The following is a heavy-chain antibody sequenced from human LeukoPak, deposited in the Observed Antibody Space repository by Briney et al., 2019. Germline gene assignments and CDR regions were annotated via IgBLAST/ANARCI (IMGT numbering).Heavy chain of an antibody. D-gene: IGHD3-9*01. CDR2: ISWNSGSI. V-gene: IGHV3-9*01. CDR1: GFTFDDYA. J-gene: IGHJ4*02. CDR3: AKVSDILTGYYDY. Sequence: HPGRSLRLSCAASGFTFDDYAMHWVRQAPGKGLEWVSGISWNSGSIGYADSVKGRFTISRDNAKNSLYLQMNSLRAEDTALYYCAKVSDILTGYYDYWGQGTLVTVSS.